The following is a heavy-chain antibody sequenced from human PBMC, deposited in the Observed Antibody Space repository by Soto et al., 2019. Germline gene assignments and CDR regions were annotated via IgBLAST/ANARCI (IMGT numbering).Heavy chain of an antibody. J-gene: IGHJ6*04. CDR2: ISSSGSTI. CDR1: GFTFSDYY. D-gene: IGHD3-3*01. Sequence: GGSLRLSCAASGFTFSDYYMSWIRQAPGKGLEWVSYISSSGSTIYYADSVKGRFTISRDNAKNSLYLQMNSLRAEDTAVYYCASNHPPTDFRGGYNIGYYGKGGWGKGTRV. CDR3: ASNHPPTDFRGGYNIGYYGKGG. V-gene: IGHV3-11*01.